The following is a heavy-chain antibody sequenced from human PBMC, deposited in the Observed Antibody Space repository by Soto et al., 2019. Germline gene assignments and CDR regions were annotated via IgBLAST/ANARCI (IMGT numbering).Heavy chain of an antibody. CDR1: GYTFTSYA. CDR2: INAGNGNT. V-gene: IGHV1-3*01. CDR3: ARVYGTYYDALTGLWGGHFDS. Sequence: ASVKVSCKASGYTFTSYAMHWVRQAPGQRLEWMGWINAGNGNTKYSQKFQDRVTITRDTSTSTAYIELTSLISEDTAVFYCARVYGTYYDALTGLWGGHFDSWGQGTQVTVSS. J-gene: IGHJ4*02. D-gene: IGHD3-9*01.